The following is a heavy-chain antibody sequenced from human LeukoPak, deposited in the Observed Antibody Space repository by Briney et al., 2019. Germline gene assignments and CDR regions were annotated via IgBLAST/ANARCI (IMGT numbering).Heavy chain of an antibody. CDR2: ISSSSSYI. CDR1: GFTFNSYN. D-gene: IGHD3-22*01. V-gene: IGHV3-21*01. J-gene: IGHJ4*02. Sequence: PGGSLRLSCAASGFTFNSYNMNWVRQAPGKGLEWVSSISSSSSYIYYADSVKGRFTISRDNAKNSLYLQMNSLRAEDTAVYYCARDHYYDGSGYYYGGYYFDYWGQGTLVTVSS. CDR3: ARDHYYDGSGYYYGGYYFDY.